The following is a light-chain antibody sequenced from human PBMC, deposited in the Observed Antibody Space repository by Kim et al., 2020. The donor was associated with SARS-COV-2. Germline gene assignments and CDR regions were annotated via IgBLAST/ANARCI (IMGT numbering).Light chain of an antibody. CDR1: QDINNY. Sequence: ASIGNRVTMTMRASQDINNYLAWFQLKTGKAPKLLNDASSALQPGVPSRFSGSGSGTDFTLTVTSVEPEDVTTYYCQKCDSAPWTFGQGTKVDIK. CDR2: ASS. CDR3: QKCDSAPWT. J-gene: IGKJ1*01. V-gene: IGKV1-27*01.